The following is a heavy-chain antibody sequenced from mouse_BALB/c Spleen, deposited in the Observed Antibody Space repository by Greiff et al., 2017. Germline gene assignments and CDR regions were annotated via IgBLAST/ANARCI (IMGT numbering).Heavy chain of an antibody. V-gene: IGHV1-14*01. CDR1: GYTFTSYV. CDR2: INPYNDGT. D-gene: IGHD1-1*01. CDR3: AREDYYGSSYAMDY. Sequence: EVKLQESGPELVKPGASVKMSCKASGYTFTSYVMHWVKQKPGQGLEWIGYINPYNDGTKYNEKFKGKATLTSDKSSSTAYMELSSLTSEDSAVYYCAREDYYGSSYAMDYWGQGTSVTVSS. J-gene: IGHJ4*01.